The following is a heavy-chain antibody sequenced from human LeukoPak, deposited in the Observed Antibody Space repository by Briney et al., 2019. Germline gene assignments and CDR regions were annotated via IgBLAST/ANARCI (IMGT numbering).Heavy chain of an antibody. Sequence: ASVKVSCKASGYTFTGHYMHWVRQAPGHGLEWMGWINPNSGVTNYAQKFQGRVTMTRDTSITTAYMELSSLRSDDTAVYHCAKGGPNYQDTSGYYHPRDYWGQGTLVTVSS. CDR1: GYTFTGHY. CDR2: INPNSGVT. D-gene: IGHD3-22*01. CDR3: AKGGPNYQDTSGYYHPRDY. V-gene: IGHV1-2*02. J-gene: IGHJ4*02.